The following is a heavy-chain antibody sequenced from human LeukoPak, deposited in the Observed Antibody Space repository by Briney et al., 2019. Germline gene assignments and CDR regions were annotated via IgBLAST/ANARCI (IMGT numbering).Heavy chain of an antibody. J-gene: IGHJ4*02. D-gene: IGHD4-23*01. CDR2: IRYAGNNK. Sequence: GESLRLSCAASGFTFSSYGMHWVRQAPGKGLEWVAFIRYAGNNKYYADSVKGRFTISRDNSKNTLFPQMNSLRAEDTAVYYCAKDLDLYGGYPLAFDHWGQGTLVTVSS. V-gene: IGHV3-30*02. CDR1: GFTFSSYG. CDR3: AKDLDLYGGYPLAFDH.